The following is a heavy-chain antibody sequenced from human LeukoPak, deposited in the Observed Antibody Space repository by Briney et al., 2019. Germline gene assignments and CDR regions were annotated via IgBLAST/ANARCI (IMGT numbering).Heavy chain of an antibody. D-gene: IGHD3-3*01. CDR2: ISSSSSTI. V-gene: IGHV3-48*01. CDR3: ARVMIAGPYYDFWSGPSYDAFDI. J-gene: IGHJ3*02. Sequence: GGSLRLSCAASGFTFSSYSMNWVRQAPGKGLEWVSYISSSSSTIYYADSVKGRFTISGDNAKNSLYLQMNSLRAEDTAVYYCARVMIAGPYYDFWSGPSYDAFDIWGQGTMVTVSS. CDR1: GFTFSSYS.